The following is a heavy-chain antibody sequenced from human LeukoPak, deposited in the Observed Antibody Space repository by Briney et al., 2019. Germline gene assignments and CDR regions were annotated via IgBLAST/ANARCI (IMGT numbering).Heavy chain of an antibody. CDR1: RFTFSDYY. CDR3: ARAHSSSWEY. J-gene: IGHJ4*02. CDR2: IKEDGSEK. Sequence: PGGSLRLSCAASRFTFSDYYMSWVRQAPGKGLEWVANIKEDGSEKYYVDSVKGRFTISRDNAKNSLYLQMNSLRAEDTAVYFCARAHSSSWEYWGQGALVTVSS. V-gene: IGHV3-7*01. D-gene: IGHD6-13*01.